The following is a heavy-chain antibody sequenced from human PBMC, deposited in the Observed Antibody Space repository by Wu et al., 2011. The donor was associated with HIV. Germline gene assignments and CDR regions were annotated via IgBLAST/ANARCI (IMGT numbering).Heavy chain of an antibody. J-gene: IGHJ5*02. D-gene: IGHD2-21*01. Sequence: EVAVRQSGAEVQKPGATIKISCRVSGYTFTDYDIHWVQQAPGKGLEWLGLINLEESKTRYEEAFQGRVTITADTSTDTAYMELRGLRSEDTAIYYCSSNSPREGISWGQGTLVTVSS. CDR2: INLEESKT. CDR3: SSNSPREGIS. CDR1: GYTFTDYD. V-gene: IGHV1-69-2*01.